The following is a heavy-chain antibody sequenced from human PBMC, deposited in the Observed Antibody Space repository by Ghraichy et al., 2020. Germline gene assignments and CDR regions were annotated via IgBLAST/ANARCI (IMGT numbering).Heavy chain of an antibody. CDR1: GGSISSSSYY. D-gene: IGHD3-9*01. J-gene: IGHJ5*02. Sequence: SETLSLTCTVSGGSISSSSYYWGWIRQPPGKGLEWIGSIYYSGSTYYNPSLKSRVTISVDTSKNQFSLKLSSVTAADTAVYYCARCLRYFDWLSEMGWFDPWGQGTLVTVSS. CDR3: ARCLRYFDWLSEMGWFDP. CDR2: IYYSGST. V-gene: IGHV4-39*01.